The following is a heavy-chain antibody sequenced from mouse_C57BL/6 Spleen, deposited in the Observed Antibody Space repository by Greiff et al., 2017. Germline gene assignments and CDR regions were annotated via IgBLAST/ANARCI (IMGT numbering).Heavy chain of an antibody. D-gene: IGHD1-1*01. CDR1: GYTFTDYE. Sequence: VPRVESGAELVRPGASVTLSCKASGYTFTDYEMHWVKQTPVPGLEWVGAIDPETGGTAYNQKFKGKAIQTADKSSSTAYMELRSLTSEDSAVDYCTRENYDDSSRRYVDVWGKGTTVTVSS. CDR3: TRENYDDSSRRYVDV. CDR2: IDPETGGT. V-gene: IGHV1-15*01. J-gene: IGHJ1*03.